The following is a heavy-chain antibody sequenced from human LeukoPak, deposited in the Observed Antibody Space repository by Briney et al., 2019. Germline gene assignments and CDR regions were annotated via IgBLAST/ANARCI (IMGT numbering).Heavy chain of an antibody. Sequence: GGSLRPSCAASGFTFSSHGMHWVRQAPGKGLEWVAFLRFDGSNEDYADSVKGRFNITRDNSKNTLCLQMNSLRTEDTAVYYCAKDLRVIYASGTFYYRYMDVWGTGTTVIISS. CDR3: AKDLRVIYASGTFYYRYMDV. J-gene: IGHJ6*03. V-gene: IGHV3-30*02. D-gene: IGHD3-10*01. CDR2: LRFDGSNE. CDR1: GFTFSSHG.